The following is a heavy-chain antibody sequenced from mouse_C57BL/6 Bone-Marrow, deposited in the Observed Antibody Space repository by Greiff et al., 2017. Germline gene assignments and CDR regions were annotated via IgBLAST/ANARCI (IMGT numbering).Heavy chain of an antibody. J-gene: IGHJ2*01. Sequence: EVQLHQSGAELVRPGASVKLSCTASGFNIKDDYIHWVKQRPEQGLEWIGWIDPEIGDTEYASKFPGKATIKSDTSSNTAYLQLSSLTSEDTAVYCCSSFDGNYFDFWGQGTPLTVAS. CDR1: GFNIKDDY. V-gene: IGHV14-4*01. CDR2: IDPEIGDT. D-gene: IGHD2-3*01. CDR3: SSFDGNYFDF.